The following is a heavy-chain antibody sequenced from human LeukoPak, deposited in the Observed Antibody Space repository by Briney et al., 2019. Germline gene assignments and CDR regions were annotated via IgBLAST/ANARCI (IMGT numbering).Heavy chain of an antibody. Sequence: GGSLRLSCAASGFTFSSYWMHWVRQGPGKGPVWVARIKSDGSGTTYADSVKGRFTISRDNAKNTLYLQMNSLRAEDTAVYYCARVHSTSSYYYYGMDVWGQGTTVIVSS. CDR2: IKSDGSGT. V-gene: IGHV3-74*01. CDR3: ARVHSTSSYYYYGMDV. CDR1: GFTFSSYW. J-gene: IGHJ6*02. D-gene: IGHD6-6*01.